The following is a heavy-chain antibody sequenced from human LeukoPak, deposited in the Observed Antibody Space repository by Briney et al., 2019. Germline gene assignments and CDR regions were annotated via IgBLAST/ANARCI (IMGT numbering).Heavy chain of an antibody. J-gene: IGHJ3*02. CDR3: ARTRSASACDAFDI. CDR1: GGSITSSSSY. D-gene: IGHD2-2*01. Sequence: PSETLSLTCIVSGGSITSSSSYWGWIRQPPGKGLEWIGSISYSGSTYYKPSLKSRVTMSVETSKNQFSLKLSSVTAADTAVYFCARTRSASACDAFDIWGQGTMVTVSS. CDR2: ISYSGST. V-gene: IGHV4-39*07.